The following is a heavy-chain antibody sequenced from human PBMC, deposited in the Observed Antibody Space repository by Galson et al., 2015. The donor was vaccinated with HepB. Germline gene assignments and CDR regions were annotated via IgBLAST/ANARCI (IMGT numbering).Heavy chain of an antibody. Sequence: SLRLSCAASGFTFSSYAMHWVRQAPGKGLEWVAVISYDGSNKYYADSVKGRFTISRDNSKNTLYLQVNSLRAEDTAVYYCARRGRYCSSASCNDKYCFDYWGQGTLVTVSS. V-gene: IGHV3-30*04. CDR3: ARRGRYCSSASCNDKYCFDY. D-gene: IGHD2-2*01. CDR1: GFTFSSYA. J-gene: IGHJ4*02. CDR2: ISYDGSNK.